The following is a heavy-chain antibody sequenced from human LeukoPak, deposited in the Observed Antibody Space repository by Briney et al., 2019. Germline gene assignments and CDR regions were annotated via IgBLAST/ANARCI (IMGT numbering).Heavy chain of an antibody. D-gene: IGHD2-2*01. CDR2: ISGSGGST. CDR1: GFTISNYG. CDR3: ATYCSSTSCLGH. J-gene: IGHJ4*02. Sequence: GGSLRLSCAASGFTISNYGIHWVRQAPGKGLEWVSAISGSGGSTYYADSVKGRFTISRDNSKNTLYLQMNSLRAEDTAVYYCATYCSSTSCLGHWGQGTLVTVSS. V-gene: IGHV3-23*01.